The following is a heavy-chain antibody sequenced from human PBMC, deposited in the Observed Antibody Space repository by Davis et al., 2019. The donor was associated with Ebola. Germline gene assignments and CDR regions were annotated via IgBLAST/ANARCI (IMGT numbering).Heavy chain of an antibody. Sequence: GESLKISCAASGFTFSSYWMHWVRQAPGKGLEWVANIKQDGSEKYYVDSVKGRFTISRDNAKNSLYLQMNSLRAEDTAVYYCARGATIFGVALADYWGQGTLVTVSS. CDR1: GFTFSSYW. D-gene: IGHD3-3*01. V-gene: IGHV3-7*03. CDR3: ARGATIFGVALADY. CDR2: IKQDGSEK. J-gene: IGHJ4*02.